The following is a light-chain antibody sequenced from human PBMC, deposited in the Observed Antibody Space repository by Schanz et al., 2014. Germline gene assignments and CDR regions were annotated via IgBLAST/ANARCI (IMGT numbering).Light chain of an antibody. CDR1: SSDVGTYNY. Sequence: QSVLTQPRSVSGSPGQSVTISCTGTSSDVGTYNYVSWYQQHLGKAPKLMIYDVSKRPSGVPDRFSGSKSGNTASLTISGLQAADEADYYCHSYDSLSGAVFGGGTKLTVL. V-gene: IGLV2-11*01. CDR2: DVS. J-gene: IGLJ3*02. CDR3: HSYDSLSGAV.